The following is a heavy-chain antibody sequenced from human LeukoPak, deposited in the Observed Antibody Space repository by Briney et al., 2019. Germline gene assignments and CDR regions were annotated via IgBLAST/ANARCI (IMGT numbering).Heavy chain of an antibody. CDR1: GGSISSGAHY. CDR3: ATKRSGISWYDY. CDR2: IYYTGTT. V-gene: IGHV4-31*03. D-gene: IGHD3-3*01. Sequence: SETLSLTCTVSGGSISSGAHYWSWVRQHPGEGLEWIGYIYYTGTTYYNPSLTSRVTISVDTSKNQFSLKLSSVTAADTAVYYCATKRSGISWYDYWGQGTLVTVSS. J-gene: IGHJ4*02.